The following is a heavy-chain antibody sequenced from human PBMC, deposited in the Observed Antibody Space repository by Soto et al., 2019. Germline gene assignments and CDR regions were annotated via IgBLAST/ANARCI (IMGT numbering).Heavy chain of an antibody. J-gene: IGHJ6*02. Sequence: KKPPASVKVSCKASGYTFTGYYMHWVRQAPGQGLEWMGWINPNSGGTNYAQKFQGWVTMTRDTSISTAYMELSRLRSDDTAVYYCAREVKYSSRKYYYYYYGMDVWGQGTTVTVSS. V-gene: IGHV1-2*04. CDR1: GYTFTGYY. D-gene: IGHD6-19*01. CDR3: AREVKYSSRKYYYYYYGMDV. CDR2: INPNSGGT.